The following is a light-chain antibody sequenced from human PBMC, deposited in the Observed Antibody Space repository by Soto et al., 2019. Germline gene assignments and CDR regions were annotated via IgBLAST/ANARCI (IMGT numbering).Light chain of an antibody. J-gene: IGKJ1*01. CDR1: QSISSY. Sequence: VQMTQSPSSVSASVGDRVTITCRASQSISSYLNWYQQKPGKAPKLLMYAASSLQSGVPSRFSGSGSGTDFTLTISSLQPEDFATYYCQQSYSMRTFGQGAKV. CDR3: QQSYSMRT. CDR2: AAS. V-gene: IGKV1-39*01.